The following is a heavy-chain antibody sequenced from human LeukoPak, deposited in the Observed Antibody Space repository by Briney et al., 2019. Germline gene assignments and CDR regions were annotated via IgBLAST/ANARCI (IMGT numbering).Heavy chain of an antibody. CDR3: ARPLSIYDPDAFDI. CDR1: GYNFLSYG. D-gene: IGHD3-3*01. J-gene: IGHJ3*02. V-gene: IGHV1-3*01. Sequence: ASVKVSCKTSGYNFLSYGISWVRQAPGQGLEWMGWINAGNGNTKYSQKFQGRVTITRDTSASTAYMELSSLRSEDTAVYCCARPLSIYDPDAFDIWGQGTMVTVSS. CDR2: INAGNGNT.